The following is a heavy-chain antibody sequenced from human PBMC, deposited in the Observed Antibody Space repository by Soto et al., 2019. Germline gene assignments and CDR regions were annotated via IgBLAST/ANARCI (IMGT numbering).Heavy chain of an antibody. CDR3: ARDVVYVMGDGYFDL. CDR1: GFTFSSYW. V-gene: IGHV3-7*01. CDR2: IKQGGSEK. Sequence: EVQLVESGGGLVQPGGSLRLSCAASGFTFSSYWMSWVRQAPGKGLEWVASIKQGGSEKHYVDSVKGRFTISRDNAKNSLYLQVNSLRAEDTAVYYCARDVVYVMGDGYFDLWGRGTLVTVSS. J-gene: IGHJ2*01. D-gene: IGHD2-8*02.